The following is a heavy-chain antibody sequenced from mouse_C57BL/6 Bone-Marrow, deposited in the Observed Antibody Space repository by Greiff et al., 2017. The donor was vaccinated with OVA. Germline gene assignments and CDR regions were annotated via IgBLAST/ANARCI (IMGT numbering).Heavy chain of an antibody. CDR1: GFNIKDYY. V-gene: IGHV14-1*01. Sequence: EVQLQQSGAELVRPGASVKLSCTASGFNIKDYYMHWVKQRPEQGLEWIGRIDPEDGDTEYAPKFQGKATMTADTSSNTAYLQLSTLTSEDTAVYYCTAVYPYYAMDYWGQGTSVTVSS. CDR2: IDPEDGDT. J-gene: IGHJ4*01. CDR3: TAVYPYYAMDY.